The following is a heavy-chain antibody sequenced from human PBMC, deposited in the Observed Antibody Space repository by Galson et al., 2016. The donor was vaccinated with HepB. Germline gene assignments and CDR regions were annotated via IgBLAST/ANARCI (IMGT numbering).Heavy chain of an antibody. CDR1: GYSFTSYG. V-gene: IGHV1-18*01. J-gene: IGHJ4*02. D-gene: IGHD3-10*01. CDR2: VNTYNGDT. CDR3: ARDSGRSRFHYSSKNTVDY. Sequence: SVKVSCKASGYSFTSYGISWVRQAPGQGLEWMGWVNTYNGDTYYAQKFQDRVSMTAETTTTTAYMELKNLRFDDTARYFCARDSGRSRFHYSSKNTVDYWGQGTLVAVSS.